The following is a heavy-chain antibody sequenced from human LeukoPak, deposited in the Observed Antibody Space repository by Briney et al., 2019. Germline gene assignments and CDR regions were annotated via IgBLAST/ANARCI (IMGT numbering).Heavy chain of an antibody. CDR2: IVPDGSEN. CDR3: SAGEGYYDSSDYYSAWAFNV. V-gene: IGHV3-7*01. CDR1: GFSFSTYW. Sequence: GGSLRLSCTASGFSFSTYWMNWVRQAPGKGLEWVASIVPDGSENYYVDSVKGRFTISRNNATNSLFLQMNNMRAEDTAVYYCSAGEGYYDSSDYYSAWAFNVWGQGTMVTVSS. J-gene: IGHJ3*01. D-gene: IGHD3-22*01.